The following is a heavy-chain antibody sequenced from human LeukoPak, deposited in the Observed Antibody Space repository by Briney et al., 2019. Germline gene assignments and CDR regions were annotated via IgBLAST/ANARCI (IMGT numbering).Heavy chain of an antibody. CDR1: GFTFSSYS. D-gene: IGHD6-6*01. J-gene: IGHJ4*02. Sequence: GGSLRLSCAASGFTFSSYSMNWVRQAPGKGLEWVSSISSSSSYIYYADSVKGRFTISRDNAKNSLYLQMNSLRAEDTAVYYCARAGGWGYSSSSGYYFDYWGQGTLVTVSS. V-gene: IGHV3-21*01. CDR3: ARAGGWGYSSSSGYYFDY. CDR2: ISSSSSYI.